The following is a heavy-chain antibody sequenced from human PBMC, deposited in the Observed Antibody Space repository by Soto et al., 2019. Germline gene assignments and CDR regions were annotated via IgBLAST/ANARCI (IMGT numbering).Heavy chain of an antibody. CDR3: ARDGKGAAYTNGPYYFDY. V-gene: IGHV4-59*12. CDR2: IYHSGST. J-gene: IGHJ4*02. D-gene: IGHD2-8*01. CDR1: GGSISSYY. Sequence: SETLSLTCTVSGGSISSYYWSWIRQPPGKGLEWIGEIYHSGSTNYNPSLKSRFTISRDGARVFLHMNSLGDEDTAVYYCARDGKGAAYTNGPYYFDYWGQGALVTVSS.